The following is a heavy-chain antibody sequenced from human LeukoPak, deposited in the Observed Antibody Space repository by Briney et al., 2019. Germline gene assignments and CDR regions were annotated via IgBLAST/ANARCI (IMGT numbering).Heavy chain of an antibody. D-gene: IGHD3-22*01. CDR1: GYTLTELS. V-gene: IGHV1-69*13. J-gene: IGHJ4*02. Sequence: ASVKVSCKVSGYTLTELSMHWVRQAPGKGLEWMGGIIPIFGTANYAQKFQGRVTITADESTSTAYMELSSLRSEDTAVYYCARDLGYYYDSSGYSWGQGTLVTVSS. CDR2: IIPIFGTA. CDR3: ARDLGYYYDSSGYS.